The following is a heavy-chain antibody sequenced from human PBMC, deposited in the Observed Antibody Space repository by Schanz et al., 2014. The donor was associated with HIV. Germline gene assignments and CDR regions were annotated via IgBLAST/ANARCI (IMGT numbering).Heavy chain of an antibody. CDR1: GYSFTGYY. CDR2: INPTNGKT. D-gene: IGHD3-9*01. J-gene: IGHJ5*02. CDR3: ARVSPQYFYVPYDP. V-gene: IGHV1-2*02. Sequence: QVQLVQSGAEVEKPGASAKVSCKASGYSFTGYYIHWVRQAPGQGLEWMGWINPTNGKTFYTQKFRGRVTMTRDTSMSTASVEVSNLRSDDTAVYYCARVSPQYFYVPYDPWGQGTLVSVSS.